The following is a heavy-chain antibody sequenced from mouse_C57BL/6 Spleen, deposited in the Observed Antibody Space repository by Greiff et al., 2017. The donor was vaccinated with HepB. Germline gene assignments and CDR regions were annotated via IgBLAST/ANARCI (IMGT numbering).Heavy chain of an antibody. V-gene: IGHV1-55*01. Sequence: QVQLQQPGAELVKPGASVKMSCKASGYTFTSYWIIWVKQRPGQGLEWIGDIYPGSGSTNYNEKFKSKATLTVDTSSSTAYMQLSSLTSEDSAVYYCERTGYDDYYAIAYWGKGTLVTVSA. D-gene: IGHD2-3*01. J-gene: IGHJ3*01. CDR3: ERTGYDDYYAIAY. CDR2: IYPGSGST. CDR1: GYTFTSYW.